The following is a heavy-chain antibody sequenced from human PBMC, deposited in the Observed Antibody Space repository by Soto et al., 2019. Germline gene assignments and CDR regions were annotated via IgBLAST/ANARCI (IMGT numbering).Heavy chain of an antibody. D-gene: IGHD4-17*01. J-gene: IGHJ6*02. CDR1: GGSFSGYY. CDR3: ARDTVTTHPRLGYYYYGMDV. Sequence: QVQLQQWGAGLLKPSETLSLTCAVYGGSFSGYYWNWIRQPPGKGLEWIGEINHGGSTNYNPSLKSRVTISVDTSKNQFSLKLSSVTAADTAVYYCARDTVTTHPRLGYYYYGMDVWGQGTTVTVSS. CDR2: INHGGST. V-gene: IGHV4-34*01.